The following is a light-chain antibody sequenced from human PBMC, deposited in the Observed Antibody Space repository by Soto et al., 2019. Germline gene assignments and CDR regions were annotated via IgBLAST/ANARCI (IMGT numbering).Light chain of an antibody. V-gene: IGKV3-20*01. Sequence: EIVLTQSPGPLSLSPGERATLSCRASQRVSVNSLAWYQQKGGQAPRLLIYAASTKATGVPDRFSGTGSGTDFALTISRLETDDSAVYYCQQYGGSPFTFGPGTKVDIK. CDR3: QQYGGSPFT. J-gene: IGKJ3*01. CDR2: AAS. CDR1: QRVSVNS.